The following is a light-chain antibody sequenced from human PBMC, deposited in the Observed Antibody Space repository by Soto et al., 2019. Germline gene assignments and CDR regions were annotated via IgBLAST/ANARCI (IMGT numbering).Light chain of an antibody. V-gene: IGKV1-39*01. Sequence: DIQMTQSPSSLSVSVGDRVTITCRASQSITNYLNWYQQQPGKAPKLLVYAASSLQSGVPSRFSGNGSGTDFNLTISSLQLEDFASYYCQQSDSFPYTFGQGTKLEIK. J-gene: IGKJ2*01. CDR3: QQSDSFPYT. CDR2: AAS. CDR1: QSITNY.